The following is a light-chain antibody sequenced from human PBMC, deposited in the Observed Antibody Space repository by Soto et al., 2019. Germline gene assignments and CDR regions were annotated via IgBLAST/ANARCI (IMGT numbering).Light chain of an antibody. V-gene: IGLV2-8*01. J-gene: IGLJ2*01. CDR1: SSDVGFYNF. CDR3: CSYADSNTYVV. Sequence: QSALTQPPSASGSPGQSLTISCTGTSSDVGFYNFVSWYQQRPGKAPKLVIYEVTKRPSGVPDRFSGSKSGSTASLTISGLQAEDEAEYYCCSYADSNTYVVFGGGTKLTVL. CDR2: EVT.